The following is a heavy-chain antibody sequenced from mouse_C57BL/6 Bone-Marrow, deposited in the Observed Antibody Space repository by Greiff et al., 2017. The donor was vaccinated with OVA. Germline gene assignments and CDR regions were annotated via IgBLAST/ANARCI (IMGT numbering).Heavy chain of an antibody. V-gene: IGHV14-2*01. Sequence: EVKVEESGAELVKPGASVKLSCTASGFNIKDYYMHWVKQRTEQGLEWIGRIDPEDGETKYAPKFQGKATITADTSSNTAYLQLSSLTSEDTAVYYCARGGSSPPYAMDYWGQGTSVTVSS. CDR2: IDPEDGET. CDR1: GFNIKDYY. CDR3: ARGGSSPPYAMDY. J-gene: IGHJ4*01. D-gene: IGHD1-1*01.